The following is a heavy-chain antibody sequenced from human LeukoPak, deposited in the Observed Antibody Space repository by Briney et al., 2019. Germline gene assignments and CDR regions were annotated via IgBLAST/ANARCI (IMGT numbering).Heavy chain of an antibody. CDR3: ARGRPGRRGYCTNGVCHPVDY. V-gene: IGHV1-8*03. J-gene: IGHJ4*02. Sequence: GASVKVSCKASGGTFSSYAISWVRQATGQGLEWMGWMNPNSGNTGYAQKFQGRVTITRNTSISTAYMELSSLRSEDTAVYYCARGRPGRRGYCTNGVCHPVDYWGQGTLVTVSS. CDR1: GGTFSSYA. CDR2: MNPNSGNT. D-gene: IGHD2-8*01.